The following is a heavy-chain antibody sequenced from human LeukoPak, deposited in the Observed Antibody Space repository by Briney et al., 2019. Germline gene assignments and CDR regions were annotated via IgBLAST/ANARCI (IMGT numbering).Heavy chain of an antibody. V-gene: IGHV4-4*07. Sequence: SETLSLTCNVSGGSISNYYWSWIRQPAGKGLEWIGRFYARGNTNYNPSLKSRVTISVDTSKNQFSLKLSSVTAADTAVYYCARDVAVAGTRDFDYWGQGTLVTVSS. J-gene: IGHJ4*02. D-gene: IGHD6-19*01. CDR3: ARDVAVAGTRDFDY. CDR2: FYARGNT. CDR1: GGSISNYY.